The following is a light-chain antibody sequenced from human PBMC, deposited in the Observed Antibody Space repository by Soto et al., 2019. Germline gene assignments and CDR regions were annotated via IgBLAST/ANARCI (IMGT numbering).Light chain of an antibody. Sequence: ESRYTQSPANLALSPGERTTLSCRASQSVSSYLAWYQQKPGQAPRLLIYDASNRATGIPARFSGSGSGTDFTLTISSLEPEDFAVSSSQQSSTLSSRTFRPGTKV. J-gene: IGKJ1*01. CDR2: DAS. CDR1: QSVSSY. V-gene: IGKV3-11*01. CDR3: QQSSTLSSRT.